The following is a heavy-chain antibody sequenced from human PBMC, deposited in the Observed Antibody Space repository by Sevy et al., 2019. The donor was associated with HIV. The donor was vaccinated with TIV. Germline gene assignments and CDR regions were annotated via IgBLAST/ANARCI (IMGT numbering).Heavy chain of an antibody. CDR3: ARDRQGITVAGTAIDY. Sequence: GGSLRLSCAASGFTFSSYEMNWVRQAPGKGLEWISYITLSGSTMYYAVSVKGRFTISRDNAKNSLYLQMNSLRAEDTAVYYCARDRQGITVAGTAIDYWGQGTLVTVSS. J-gene: IGHJ4*02. D-gene: IGHD6-19*01. V-gene: IGHV3-48*03. CDR1: GFTFSSYE. CDR2: ITLSGSTM.